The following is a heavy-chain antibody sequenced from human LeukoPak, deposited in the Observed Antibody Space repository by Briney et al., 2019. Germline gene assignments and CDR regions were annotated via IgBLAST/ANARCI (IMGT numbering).Heavy chain of an antibody. CDR3: AKRSTPIEATSYSDY. CDR2: ISGAGNSP. Sequence: GGSLRLSCAASGFTFSSYAMSWVRQAPGKGLEWVSAISGAGNSPYYADSVKGRFTISRDNSKNTLYLQMNSLRADDTAVYYCAKRSTPIEATSYSDYWGQGTLVTVSS. J-gene: IGHJ4*02. D-gene: IGHD5-12*01. CDR1: GFTFSSYA. V-gene: IGHV3-23*01.